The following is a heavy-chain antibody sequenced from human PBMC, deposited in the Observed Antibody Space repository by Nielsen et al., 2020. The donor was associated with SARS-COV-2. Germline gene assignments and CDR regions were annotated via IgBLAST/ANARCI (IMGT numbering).Heavy chain of an antibody. Sequence: GESLKISCVASGFSFSSYSMSWVRQAPGKGLEWVAGISSNGANSYYADSVRGRFTISRDNSKDTVSLQLNSLRVEDTAVYYCTKDRFCSSCSPMDYLGQGTLVTVSS. D-gene: IGHD2-15*01. CDR1: GFSFSSYS. CDR2: ISSNGANS. CDR3: TKDRFCSSCSPMDY. V-gene: IGHV3-23*01. J-gene: IGHJ4*02.